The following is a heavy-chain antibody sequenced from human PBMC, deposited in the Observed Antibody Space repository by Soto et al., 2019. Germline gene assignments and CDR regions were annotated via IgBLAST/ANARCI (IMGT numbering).Heavy chain of an antibody. CDR2: IIPILGSA. Sequence: SVKLSCKASGGSFSSNAISWLRQAPGQGLEWMGGIIPILGSANYAQKFQDRLTITADGSTTTTYMELNSLRDEDTALYYCVKVGVDWSDAFESWGQGTEVTVSS. J-gene: IGHJ3*02. CDR1: GGSFSSNA. D-gene: IGHD3-9*01. V-gene: IGHV1-69*13. CDR3: VKVGVDWSDAFES.